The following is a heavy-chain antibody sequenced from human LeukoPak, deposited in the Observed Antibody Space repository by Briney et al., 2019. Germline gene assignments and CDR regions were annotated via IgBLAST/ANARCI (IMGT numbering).Heavy chain of an antibody. J-gene: IGHJ4*02. CDR1: GYTFTNYY. CDR2: INPKSGGT. Sequence: GASVKVSCKASGYTFTNYYIHWVRQAPGQGLEWMGWINPKSGGTNEAQKFHDRVTMTRDTSIRTAYMEVSRLRSDDTAVYYCARSPDILTGENLDYWGQGTLVTVSS. V-gene: IGHV1-2*02. CDR3: ARSPDILTGENLDY. D-gene: IGHD3-9*01.